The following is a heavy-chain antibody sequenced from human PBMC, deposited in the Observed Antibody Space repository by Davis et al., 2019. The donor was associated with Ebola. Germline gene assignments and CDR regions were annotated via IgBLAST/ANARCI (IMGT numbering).Heavy chain of an antibody. Sequence: GGSLRLSCAASGFTFSSYGIHWVRQAPGKGLEWVAFIRYDGSHKNYADSVKGRFTTSRDNSKNTLYLQMNSLRPEDTAVYYCAKVYEADCGGDCYSQFEYWGQGTLVTVSS. CDR2: IRYDGSHK. CDR1: GFTFSSYG. CDR3: AKVYEADCGGDCYSQFEY. V-gene: IGHV3-30*02. D-gene: IGHD2-21*02. J-gene: IGHJ4*02.